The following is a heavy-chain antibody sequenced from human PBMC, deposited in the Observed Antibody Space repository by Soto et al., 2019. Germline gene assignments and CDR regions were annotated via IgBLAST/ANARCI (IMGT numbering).Heavy chain of an antibody. J-gene: IGHJ4*02. D-gene: IGHD6-6*01. CDR1: GFSLSTSGVD. Sequence: QITLKESGPTLVKPTQTLTLTCTFSGFSLSTSGVDVGWIRQPPGKALEWLALIYWDDDKRYKPSLKSRLTLTTGTSRNQVVLTMTNLDPLDTATYYCAHRRPYSNSPEYFFDYWGQGTLVTVSS. CDR3: AHRRPYSNSPEYFFDY. V-gene: IGHV2-5*02. CDR2: IYWDDDK.